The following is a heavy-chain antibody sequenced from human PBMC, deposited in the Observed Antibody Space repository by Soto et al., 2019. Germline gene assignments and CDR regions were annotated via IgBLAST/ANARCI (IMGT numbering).Heavy chain of an antibody. Sequence: PSETLSLTFGVYGGSFSAYSWTWLRQSPGKGLEWIGEITHGGSTDYNPALKSRLVMSVDPSKNQFSLRVTSVTAADAAVYFCARARFDSWSHIYYGLDVWGQGTTVTVSS. J-gene: IGHJ6*02. CDR1: GGSFSAYS. CDR2: ITHGGST. V-gene: IGHV4-34*01. CDR3: ARARFDSWSHIYYGLDV. D-gene: IGHD3-3*01.